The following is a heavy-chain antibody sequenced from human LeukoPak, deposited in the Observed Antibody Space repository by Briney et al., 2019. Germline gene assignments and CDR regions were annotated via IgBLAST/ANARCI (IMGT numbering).Heavy chain of an antibody. CDR3: ARGLTVGTVTYFDY. J-gene: IGHJ4*02. V-gene: IGHV3-74*01. Sequence: KPGGSLRLSCAASGFTFSSYWMHWVRQVPGKGLVWVSRIGTDGSRTTYADYVQGRFTISRDNAKNTLYLQMNSLRAEDTAVYYCARGLTVGTVTYFDYWGQGTLVTVSS. D-gene: IGHD4-23*01. CDR1: GFTFSSYW. CDR2: IGTDGSRT.